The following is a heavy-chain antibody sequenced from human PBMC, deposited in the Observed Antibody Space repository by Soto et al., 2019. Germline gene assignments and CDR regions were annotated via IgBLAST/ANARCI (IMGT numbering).Heavy chain of an antibody. J-gene: IGHJ4*02. CDR2: IYYSGSA. CDR3: ARFAASGGHSDY. D-gene: IGHD2-15*01. Sequence: QVQLQESGPGLVKPPDTLSLTCAVSGYSISTGNWWGWIRQSPGKGLEWLGYIYYSGSAYYNPSLKSRATMSVDTSKNQFSLKLSSVTAVDTAVYYCARFAASGGHSDYWGQGTLVTVSS. V-gene: IGHV4-28*01. CDR1: GYSISTGNW.